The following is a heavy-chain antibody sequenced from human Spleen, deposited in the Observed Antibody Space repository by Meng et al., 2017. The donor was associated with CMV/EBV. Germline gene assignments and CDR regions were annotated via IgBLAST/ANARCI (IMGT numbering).Heavy chain of an antibody. CDR3: ASVVVVVAATRDYYYGMDV. V-gene: IGHV1-69*05. Sequence: SVKVSCKASGGTFSSYAISWVRQAPGQGLEWMGGIIPIFGTANYAQKFQGRVTITTDESTSTAYMELSSLRSEDTAVYYCASVVVVVAATRDYYYGMDVWGQGTTVTVSS. CDR1: GGTFSSYA. J-gene: IGHJ6*02. D-gene: IGHD2-15*01. CDR2: IIPIFGTA.